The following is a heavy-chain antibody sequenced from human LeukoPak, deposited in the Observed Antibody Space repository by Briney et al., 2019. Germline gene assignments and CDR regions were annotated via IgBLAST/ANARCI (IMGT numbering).Heavy chain of an antibody. CDR2: MNPNSGNT. CDR3: ARVESGRPTDNWFDP. CDR1: GYTFTSND. J-gene: IGHJ5*02. Sequence: GASVKVSCKASGYTFTSNDINWVRQATGQGLEWMGWMNPNSGNTGYAQKFQGRVTMTRNTSISTSYMELSSLRSEDTAVYYCARVESGRPTDNWFDPWGQGTLVTVSS. V-gene: IGHV1-8*01. D-gene: IGHD6-25*01.